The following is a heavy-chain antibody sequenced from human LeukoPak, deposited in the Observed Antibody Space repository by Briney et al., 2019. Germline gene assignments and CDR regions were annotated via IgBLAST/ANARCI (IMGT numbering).Heavy chain of an antibody. Sequence: GRSLRLSCAASGFTFSSYAMHWVRQAPGKGLEWVAVISYEGSNKYYADSVKGRFTISRDNSKNTLYLQMNSLRAEDTAVYYCARDLGDGYNPYYFDYWGQGTLVTVSS. J-gene: IGHJ4*02. CDR1: GFTFSSYA. CDR3: ARDLGDGYNPYYFDY. V-gene: IGHV3-30-3*01. D-gene: IGHD5-24*01. CDR2: ISYEGSNK.